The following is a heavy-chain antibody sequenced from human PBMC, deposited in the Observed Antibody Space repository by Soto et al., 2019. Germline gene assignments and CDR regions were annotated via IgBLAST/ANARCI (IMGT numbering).Heavy chain of an antibody. CDR2: TYYRSKWYN. V-gene: IGHV6-1*01. D-gene: IGHD3-3*01. Sequence: PSQTLSLTCAISGDSASSNSAAWNWIRQSPSRGLEWLGRTYYRSKWYNDYAVSVKSRITINPDTSKNQFSLQLNSVTPEDTAVYYWARDGYTIFGVVIRSNWFDPWGQGTLVTVYS. J-gene: IGHJ5*02. CDR1: GDSASSNSAA. CDR3: ARDGYTIFGVVIRSNWFDP.